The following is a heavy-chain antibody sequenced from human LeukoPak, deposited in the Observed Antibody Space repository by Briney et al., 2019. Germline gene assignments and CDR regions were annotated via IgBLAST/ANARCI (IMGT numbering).Heavy chain of an antibody. D-gene: IGHD3-22*01. Sequence: ASVKVSCKASGGGFTFTSHGISWVRQAPGQGLEWMGGIIPIYGSPTYAQKFQGRITITSDESTRTVYIDLSSLRPEDSAVHYCAGFFYDNSGDAFDIWGQGTMVTVSS. CDR2: IIPIYGSP. CDR1: GGGFTFTSHG. J-gene: IGHJ3*02. CDR3: AGFFYDNSGDAFDI. V-gene: IGHV1-69*13.